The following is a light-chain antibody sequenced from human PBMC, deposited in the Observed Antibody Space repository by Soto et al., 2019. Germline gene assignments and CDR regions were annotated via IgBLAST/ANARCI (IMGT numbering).Light chain of an antibody. CDR2: AAS. CDR3: QQLDSYPLT. Sequence: DIQMTQSPSSLSASVGDRVTITCLASQGISSFLAWYQQRSGRVPKLLIYAASTLHSGVPSRFSGSGSGTEFTLTISSLHPEDFATYYCQQLDSYPLTFGGGTKVDIK. J-gene: IGKJ4*01. CDR1: QGISSF. V-gene: IGKV1-9*01.